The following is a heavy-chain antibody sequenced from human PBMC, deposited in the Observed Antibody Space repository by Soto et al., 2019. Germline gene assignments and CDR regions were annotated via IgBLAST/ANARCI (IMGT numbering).Heavy chain of an antibody. CDR3: ARSDFWSGYHDYYGMDV. J-gene: IGHJ6*02. V-gene: IGHV1-3*01. Sequence: GASVKFSCKASGYTFTSYAMHWVRQAPGQRLEWMGWINAGNGNTKYSQKFQGRVTITRDTSASTAYMELSSLRSEDTAVYYCARSDFWSGYHDYYGMDVWGQGTTVTVSS. D-gene: IGHD3-3*01. CDR2: INAGNGNT. CDR1: GYTFTSYA.